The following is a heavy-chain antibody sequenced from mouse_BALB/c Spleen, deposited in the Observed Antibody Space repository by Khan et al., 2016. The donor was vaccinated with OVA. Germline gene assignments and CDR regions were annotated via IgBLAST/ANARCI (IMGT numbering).Heavy chain of an antibody. D-gene: IGHD2-1*01. Sequence: QIQLVQSGPELKKPGETVKISCTASGYTLTNYGMNWVKQPPGKGLKWLGLINTYTGEATYADVFKGRFAFSLDTSTSTAYLQNNHLKNEATATYDCSRSNGNYWFAYWGQGTLVTVSA. CDR2: INTYTGEA. CDR3: SRSNGNYWFAY. V-gene: IGHV9-3-1*01. J-gene: IGHJ3*01. CDR1: GYTLTNYG.